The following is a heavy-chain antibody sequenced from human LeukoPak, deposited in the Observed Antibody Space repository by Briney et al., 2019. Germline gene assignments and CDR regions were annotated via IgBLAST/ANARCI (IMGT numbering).Heavy chain of an antibody. V-gene: IGHV3-30-3*01. J-gene: IGHJ3*02. CDR1: GFTFSSYA. Sequence: GGSLRLSCAASGFTFSSYAMHWVRQAPGKGLEWVAVISYDGSNKYYADSVKGRFTISRDNSKNTLYLQMNSLRAEDTAVYYCASENQLVLYNDAFDIWGQGTMVTVSS. D-gene: IGHD6-13*01. CDR2: ISYDGSNK. CDR3: ASENQLVLYNDAFDI.